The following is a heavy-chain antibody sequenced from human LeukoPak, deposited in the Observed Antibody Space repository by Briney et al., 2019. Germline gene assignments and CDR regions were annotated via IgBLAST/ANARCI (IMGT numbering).Heavy chain of an antibody. D-gene: IGHD3-3*01. CDR1: CGYFSGFY. V-gene: IGHV4-34*01. Sequence: SETLSLTCAVYCGYFSGFYWSWIRQPPGKGLDWIGEINHSGSTNYNPSLKNRVTISVDTSKNQFSLKLSSVTGADTAVYYCARGLGREAHYDFWSGSVVHNWFDPWGQGTLVIVSS. J-gene: IGHJ5*02. CDR3: ARGLGREAHYDFWSGSVVHNWFDP. CDR2: INHSGST.